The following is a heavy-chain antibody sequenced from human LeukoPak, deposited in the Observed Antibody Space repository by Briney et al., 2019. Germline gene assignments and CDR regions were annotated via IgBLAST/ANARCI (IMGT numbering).Heavy chain of an antibody. V-gene: IGHV3-30*18. CDR1: GFTFSSYG. CDR3: AKDRGSGWYDAYFDY. D-gene: IGHD6-19*01. Sequence: PGRSLRLSCAASGFTFSSYGMHWVRQAPGKGLEWVAVISYDGSNKYYADSVKGRFTISRDNSKNTLYLQMNSLRAEDTAVYYCAKDRGSGWYDAYFDYWGQGTLVTVSS. CDR2: ISYDGSNK. J-gene: IGHJ4*02.